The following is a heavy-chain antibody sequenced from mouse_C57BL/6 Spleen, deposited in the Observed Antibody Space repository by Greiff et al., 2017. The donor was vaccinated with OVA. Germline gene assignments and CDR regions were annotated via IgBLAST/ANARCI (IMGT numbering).Heavy chain of an antibody. CDR3: ARHDGYYVDYYAMDY. CDR1: GFSLTSYG. CDR2: IWSDGST. J-gene: IGHJ4*01. D-gene: IGHD2-3*01. Sequence: QVQLQQSGPGLVAPSQSLSITCTVSGFSLTSYGVHWVRQPPGKGLEWLVVIWSDGSTTYNSALKSRLSISKDNSKSQVFLKMNSLQTDDTAMYYCARHDGYYVDYYAMDYWGQGTSVTVSS. V-gene: IGHV2-6-1*01.